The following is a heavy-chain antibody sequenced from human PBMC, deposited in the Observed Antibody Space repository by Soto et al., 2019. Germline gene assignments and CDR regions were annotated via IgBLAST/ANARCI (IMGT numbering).Heavy chain of an antibody. J-gene: IGHJ5*02. CDR1: GYSISSGYY. CDR3: ARVYYDFSSGKHWWFDP. D-gene: IGHD3-3*01. CDR2: IYHSGST. Sequence: SETLSLTCAVSGYSISSGYYWGWIRQPPGKGLEWIGSIYHSGSTYYNPALKSRVTISVDTSKNQFSLKLSSVTAADTAVYYCARVYYDFSSGKHWWFDPWGQGTLVTVSS. V-gene: IGHV4-38-2*01.